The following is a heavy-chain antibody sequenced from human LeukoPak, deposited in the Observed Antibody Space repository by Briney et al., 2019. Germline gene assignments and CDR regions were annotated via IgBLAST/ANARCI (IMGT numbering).Heavy chain of an antibody. J-gene: IGHJ6*03. V-gene: IGHV4-39*01. CDR1: GGSISSSSYY. CDR2: IYYSGTT. Sequence: PSETLSLTCSVSGGSISSSSYYWNWIRQPPGKGREWVESIYYSGTTYYNSSLKSRVTISEDTSKNRFSLMLTSVTAADTAVYYCARQVSDYFYYYIDVWGEGTTVSVSS. CDR3: ARQVSDYFYYYIDV.